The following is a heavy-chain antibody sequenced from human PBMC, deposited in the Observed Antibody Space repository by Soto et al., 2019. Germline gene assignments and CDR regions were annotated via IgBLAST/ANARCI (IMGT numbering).Heavy chain of an antibody. Sequence: SLRLSCVASGFPIDSYVMNFVRRAPGKGLQWDSSISGSGAGTYYADSVKGRFTVSRDNSKNTVFLQMNSLRAEDTAIYYCAKSMRATTGANWLDPWGQGTLVTVSS. CDR3: AKSMRATTGANWLDP. CDR2: ISGSGAGT. D-gene: IGHD1-1*01. V-gene: IGHV3-23*01. CDR1: GFPIDSYV. J-gene: IGHJ5*02.